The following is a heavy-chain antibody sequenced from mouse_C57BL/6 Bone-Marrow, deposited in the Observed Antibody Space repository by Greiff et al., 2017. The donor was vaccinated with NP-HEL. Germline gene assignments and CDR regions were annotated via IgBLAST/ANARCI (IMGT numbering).Heavy chain of an antibody. J-gene: IGHJ1*03. CDR3: ARDLFTTVVESYV. V-gene: IGHV1-69*01. CDR2: IDPSDSYT. CDR1: GYTFTSYW. Sequence: QVQLQQPGAELVMPGASVKLSCKASGYTFTSYWMHWVKQRPGQGLEWIGEIDPSDSYTNYNQKFKGKSTLTVDKSSSTAYMQLSSLTSEDSAVYYCARDLFTTVVESYVWGTGTTVTVSS. D-gene: IGHD1-1*01.